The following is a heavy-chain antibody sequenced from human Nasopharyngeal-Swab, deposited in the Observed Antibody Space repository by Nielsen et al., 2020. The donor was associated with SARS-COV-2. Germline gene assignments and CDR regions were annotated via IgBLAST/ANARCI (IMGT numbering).Heavy chain of an antibody. D-gene: IGHD4-17*01. Sequence: GESLKISCAASGFTFSSYAMHWVRQAPGKGLEYVSAISSNGGSTYYANSVKGRFTISRDNSKNTLYLQMGSLRAEDMAVYYYATGDDYGRDYWGQGTLVTVSS. CDR1: GFTFSSYA. CDR2: ISSNGGST. J-gene: IGHJ4*02. CDR3: ATGDDYGRDY. V-gene: IGHV3-64*01.